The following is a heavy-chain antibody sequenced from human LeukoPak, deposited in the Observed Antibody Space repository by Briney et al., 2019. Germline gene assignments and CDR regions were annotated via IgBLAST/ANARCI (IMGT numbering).Heavy chain of an antibody. CDR1: GGSIRGYY. Sequence: SETLSLTCTVSGGSIRGYYWTWIRQPPGKGLEWLGYIHYSGSSNYNPSLKSRVTISVDTSKNQFFLRLNSVTAADTAVYYCAREGDYENWLDPWGQGNLVTVSS. CDR3: AREGDYENWLDP. V-gene: IGHV4-59*01. D-gene: IGHD4-17*01. CDR2: IHYSGSS. J-gene: IGHJ5*02.